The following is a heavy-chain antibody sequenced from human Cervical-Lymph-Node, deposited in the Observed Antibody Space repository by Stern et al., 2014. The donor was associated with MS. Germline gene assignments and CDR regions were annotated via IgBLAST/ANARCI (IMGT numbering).Heavy chain of an antibody. V-gene: IGHV1-69*06. CDR2: LIPTFGTA. CDR3: ARVRETVMASYYYYYHMDV. Sequence: QLVQSGAEVKTPGSSVKVSCKASGGTFSRYTFSWVRQAPGQGLEWMGGLIPTFGTANYAQKFQGRVTITADKPSSTAYMELSSLRSEDTAVYYCARVRETVMASYYYYYHMDVGGQGTTVTVSS. D-gene: IGHD5-18*01. CDR1: GGTFSRYT. J-gene: IGHJ6*02.